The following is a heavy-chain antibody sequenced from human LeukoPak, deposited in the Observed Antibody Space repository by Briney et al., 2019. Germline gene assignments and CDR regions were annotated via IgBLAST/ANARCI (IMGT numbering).Heavy chain of an antibody. CDR3: AREGYCSGGGCPYYFDY. J-gene: IGHJ4*02. Sequence: SETLCLTCIVSGGTISGYYWSWIRQPPGRGLEWIGDIYSSGSTNYNPAPKSRVTISVDTSKNQFSLKLSSVTAADTAVYYCAREGYCSGGGCPYYFDYWGQGALVTVTS. CDR2: IYSSGST. D-gene: IGHD2-15*01. CDR1: GGTISGYY. V-gene: IGHV4-59*01.